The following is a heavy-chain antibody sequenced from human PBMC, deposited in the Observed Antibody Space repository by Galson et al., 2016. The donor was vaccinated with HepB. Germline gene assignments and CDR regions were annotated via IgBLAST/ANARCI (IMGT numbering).Heavy chain of an antibody. Sequence: SLRLSCAASGLTFSRYNMNWVRQAPGKGLEWVSSITTSSNYLYYADSVKGRFTISRDNTKNSLFLQMNSLRAEDAAVYYRAAVDWGSGFFDSWGQGTLVTVSS. D-gene: IGHD3-9*01. CDR2: ITTSSNYL. CDR1: GLTFSRYN. J-gene: IGHJ4*02. CDR3: AAVDWGSGFFDS. V-gene: IGHV3-21*01.